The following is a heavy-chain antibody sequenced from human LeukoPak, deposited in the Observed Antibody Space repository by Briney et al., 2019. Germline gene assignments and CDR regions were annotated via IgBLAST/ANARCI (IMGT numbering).Heavy chain of an antibody. J-gene: IGHJ4*02. CDR3: ARERNLEIAVAGTIFNY. D-gene: IGHD6-19*01. CDR1: GFTVSNNY. CDR2: IYSGGNT. V-gene: IGHV3-53*01. Sequence: GGSLRLSCAASGFTVSNNYMSWVRQAPGKGLEWVSIIYSGGNTYYADSVKGRFTISRDNSKNTLYLQMKSLRAEDTAVYYCARERNLEIAVAGTIFNYWGQGALVTVSS.